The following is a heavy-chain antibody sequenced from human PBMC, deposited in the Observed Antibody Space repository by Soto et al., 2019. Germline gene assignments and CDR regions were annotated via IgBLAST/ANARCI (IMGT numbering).Heavy chain of an antibody. CDR2: ISYTGST. CDR3: ASVGELPVWFDP. D-gene: IGHD3-10*01. Sequence: QVQLQESGPGLVKPSETLSLTCTVSGDSITSYYWSWIRQPPGKGLEWVGYISYTGSTIYNPSLERRATISLDTSKTQVSLSLNSVTVADPAVYYCASVGELPVWFDPWGRGTLVSVSS. J-gene: IGHJ5*02. V-gene: IGHV4-59*13. CDR1: GDSITSYY.